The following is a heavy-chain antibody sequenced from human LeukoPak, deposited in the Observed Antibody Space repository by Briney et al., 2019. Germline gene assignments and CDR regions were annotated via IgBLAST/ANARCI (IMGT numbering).Heavy chain of an antibody. CDR2: INHSGST. D-gene: IGHD6-19*01. CDR1: GGSFSGYY. J-gene: IGHJ4*02. V-gene: IGHV4-34*01. Sequence: SETLSLTRAVYGGSFSGYYWSWIRQPPGKGLEWIGEINHSGSTNYNPSLKSRVTISVDTSKNQFSLKLSSVTAADTAVYYCARGIAVAGDRYYFDYWGQGTLVTVSS. CDR3: ARGIAVAGDRYYFDY.